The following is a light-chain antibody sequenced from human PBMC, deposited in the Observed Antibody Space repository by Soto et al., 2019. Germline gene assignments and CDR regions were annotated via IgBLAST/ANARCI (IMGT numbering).Light chain of an antibody. CDR1: QSVRTN. J-gene: IGKJ1*01. V-gene: IGKV3-15*01. CDR3: QQYNDNWPT. CDR2: GAS. Sequence: EIVMTQSPDTLSVSPGATVTLSCRASQSVRTNLAWYQHKPGQSPRLPIYGASNRATGFPARFSGSGSGTEFTLTISSLQSEDFAVYYCQQYNDNWPTFGQGTKVDIK.